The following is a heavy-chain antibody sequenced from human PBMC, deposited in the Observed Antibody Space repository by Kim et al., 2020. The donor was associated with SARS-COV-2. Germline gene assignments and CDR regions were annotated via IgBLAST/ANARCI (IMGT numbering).Heavy chain of an antibody. Sequence: DSVTGRFTISRDKSKNTLYLQMNSLRAEDTAVYYCAKAHSSRWTGNWFDPWGQGTLVTVSS. D-gene: IGHD6-13*01. J-gene: IGHJ5*02. V-gene: IGHV3-23*01. CDR3: AKAHSSRWTGNWFDP.